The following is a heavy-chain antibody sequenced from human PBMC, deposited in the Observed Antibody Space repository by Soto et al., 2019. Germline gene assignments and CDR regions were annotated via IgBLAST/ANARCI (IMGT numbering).Heavy chain of an antibody. CDR1: GYTFTSYD. Sequence: ASVKVSCKASGYTFTSYDINWVRQATGQGLEWMGWMNPNSGNTGYAQKFQGRVTMTRNTSISTAYMELSSLRSEDTAVYYCARPYYDYVWGSYRPDALDIWGQGTMVTVSS. V-gene: IGHV1-8*01. D-gene: IGHD3-16*02. J-gene: IGHJ3*02. CDR2: MNPNSGNT. CDR3: ARPYYDYVWGSYRPDALDI.